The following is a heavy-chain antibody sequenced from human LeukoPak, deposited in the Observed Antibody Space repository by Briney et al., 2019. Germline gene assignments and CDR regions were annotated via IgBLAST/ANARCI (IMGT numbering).Heavy chain of an antibody. CDR3: AKDRSTVAGLDLDY. J-gene: IGHJ4*02. CDR2: IRYDGSNK. D-gene: IGHD6-19*01. CDR1: GFTFSSYG. V-gene: IGHV3-30*02. Sequence: PGGSLRLSCAASGFTFSSYGMHWVRQAPGKGLEWVAFIRYDGSNKYYADSVKGRFTISRDNSKNTLYLQMNSLRAEDTAVYYCAKDRSTVAGLDLDYWGQGTLVTVSS.